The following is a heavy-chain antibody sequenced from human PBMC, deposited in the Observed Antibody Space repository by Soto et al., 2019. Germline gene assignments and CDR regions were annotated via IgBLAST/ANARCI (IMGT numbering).Heavy chain of an antibody. D-gene: IGHD2-8*02. V-gene: IGHV4-34*01. CDR1: GGSFSGYY. J-gene: IGHJ5*02. Sequence: SETLSLTCAVYGGSFSGYYWSWIRQPPGKGLEWIGEINHSGSTNYNPSLKSRVTISVDTSKNQFSLKLSSVTAADTAVYYCAMTRTGGWFDPWGQGTLVTVSS. CDR2: INHSGST. CDR3: AMTRTGGWFDP.